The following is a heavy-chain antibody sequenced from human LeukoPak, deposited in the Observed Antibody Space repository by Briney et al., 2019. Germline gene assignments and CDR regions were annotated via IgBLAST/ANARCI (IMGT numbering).Heavy chain of an antibody. D-gene: IGHD3-22*01. CDR2: IYPGDSDT. CDR3: ARHPDSSGYMYYFDY. CDR1: GYSFTSYW. V-gene: IGHV5-51*01. Sequence: ESLKISCKGSGYSFTSYWIGWVRQMPGKGLEWMGIIYPGDSDTRYSPSFQGQVTISADKSISTAYLQWSSLKASDTAMYYCARHPDSSGYMYYFDYWGQGTLVTVSS. J-gene: IGHJ4*02.